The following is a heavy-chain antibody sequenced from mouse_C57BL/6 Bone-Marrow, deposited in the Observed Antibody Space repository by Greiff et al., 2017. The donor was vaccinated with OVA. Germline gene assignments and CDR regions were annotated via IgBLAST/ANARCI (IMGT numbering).Heavy chain of an antibody. CDR1: GSTFTSHW. V-gene: IGHV1-56*01. D-gene: IGHD1-1*01. J-gene: IGHJ1*03. CDR3: ARGPITTVYWYFDV. CDR2: IFPGSGST. Sequence: VQLQESGPELVRPGASVKISCKAPGSTFTSHWMQWVRQRPGRGLEWIGEIFPGSGSTYYNEKFKGKATLTVATSSRTAYMPLSSLTSEDSAVYFCARGPITTVYWYFDVWGTGTTVTVSS.